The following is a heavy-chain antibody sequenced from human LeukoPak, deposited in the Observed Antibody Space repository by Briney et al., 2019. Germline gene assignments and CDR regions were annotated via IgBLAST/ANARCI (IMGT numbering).Heavy chain of an antibody. D-gene: IGHD4-11*01. Sequence: SETLSLTCAVYGGSFSGYYWSWIRQPPGKGLEWIGEINHSGSTNYNPSLKSRVTISVDTSMNQFSLKLSSVTAADTAVYYCARGDIKTTDYYFDYWGQGTLVTVSS. J-gene: IGHJ4*02. CDR2: INHSGST. V-gene: IGHV4-34*01. CDR3: ARGDIKTTDYYFDY. CDR1: GGSFSGYY.